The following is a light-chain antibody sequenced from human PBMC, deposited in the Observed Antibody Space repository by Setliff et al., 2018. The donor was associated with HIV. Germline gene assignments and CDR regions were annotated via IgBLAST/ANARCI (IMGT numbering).Light chain of an antibody. CDR3: CSNTGSNTFV. CDR2: QAT. Sequence: ALTQPASVSGSPGQSITISCTGTSNDVGRYDLVSWYQQHPARAPKLIIYQATRRPSGVSNRFSGSKSGNVASLTISGLQAEDEADYYCCSNTGSNTFVFGTGTKGTVL. V-gene: IGLV2-23*01. CDR1: SNDVGRYDL. J-gene: IGLJ1*01.